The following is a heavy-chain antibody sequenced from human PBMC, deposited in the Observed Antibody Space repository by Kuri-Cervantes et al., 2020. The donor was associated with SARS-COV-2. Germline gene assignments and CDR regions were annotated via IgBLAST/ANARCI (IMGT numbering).Heavy chain of an antibody. CDR1: GGTFGRYV. D-gene: IGHD6-6*01. CDR3: ATGTYSSSSRRGLGLNYYYYGMDV. Sequence: SAKVSCKASGGTFGRYVLSWVRQAPGQGLEWMGGIIPLFGTANYVQKFQGRVTMTEDTSTDTAYMELSSLRSEDTAVYYCATGTYSSSSRRGLGLNYYYYGMDVWGQGTTVTVSS. J-gene: IGHJ6*02. V-gene: IGHV1-69*06. CDR2: IIPLFGTA.